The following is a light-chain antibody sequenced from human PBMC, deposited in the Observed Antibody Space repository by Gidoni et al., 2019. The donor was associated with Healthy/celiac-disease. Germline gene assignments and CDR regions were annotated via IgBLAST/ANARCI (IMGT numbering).Light chain of an antibody. CDR3: QQRSNWPPRLT. Sequence: EIVLTQSPATLSLSPGERTTLSCRASQSVSSYLAWYQQKPGQAPRLLIYDASNRATGIPARFSGSGSGTDFTLTISSLEPEDFVVYYCQQRSNWPPRLTFGGGTKVEIK. CDR2: DAS. CDR1: QSVSSY. J-gene: IGKJ4*01. V-gene: IGKV3-11*01.